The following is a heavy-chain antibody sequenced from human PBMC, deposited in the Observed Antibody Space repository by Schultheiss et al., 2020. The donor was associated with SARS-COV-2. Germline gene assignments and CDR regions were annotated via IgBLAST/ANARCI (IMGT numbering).Heavy chain of an antibody. CDR1: GGSLSGYY. CDR3: ARARGGYCTNGVCPNHFDY. V-gene: IGHV4-34*10. D-gene: IGHD2-8*01. J-gene: IGHJ4*02. CDR2: IYYSGSI. Sequence: SETLSLTCAVYGGSLSGYYWSWIRQPPGKGLEWIGYIYYSGSIYYNPSLKSRVTMSVDTSKNQFSLKLSSVTAVDTAVYYCARARGGYCTNGVCPNHFDYWGQGTLVTVSS.